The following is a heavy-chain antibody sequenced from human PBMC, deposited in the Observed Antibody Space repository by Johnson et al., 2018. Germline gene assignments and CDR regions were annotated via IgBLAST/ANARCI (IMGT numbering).Heavy chain of an antibody. Sequence: VRLGEAGGGLVQPGGSLRLSCAASGFTFSSYSLNWVRQAPGKGLEGVSSISSRSRPIYYADSVKGRFTISRDNAKNSLYLQMNSLRAEDTAVYYGSHGGACQHWGQGTLVTVSS. D-gene: IGHD3-10*01. J-gene: IGHJ1*01. CDR1: GFTFSSYS. CDR3: SHGGACQH. V-gene: IGHV3-48*01. CDR2: ISSRSRPI.